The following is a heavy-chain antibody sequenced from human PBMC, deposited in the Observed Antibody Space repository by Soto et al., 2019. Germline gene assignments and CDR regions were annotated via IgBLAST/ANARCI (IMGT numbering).Heavy chain of an antibody. Sequence: QVQLQESGPGLVKPSQTLSLSCTVSGGSISSGGYYWTWIRHHPGKGLEWIGYIYHSGSTFYNPSLESRVTMSVDTSKNQFSLKLRSVTAADTAVYYCARIKGGAAGNFDYWGQGTLVTVSS. J-gene: IGHJ4*02. CDR1: GGSISSGGYY. CDR3: ARIKGGAAGNFDY. V-gene: IGHV4-31*03. CDR2: IYHSGST. D-gene: IGHD6-13*01.